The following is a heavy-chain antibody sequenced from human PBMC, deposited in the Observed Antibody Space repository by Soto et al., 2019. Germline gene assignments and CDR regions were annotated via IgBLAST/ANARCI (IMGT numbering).Heavy chain of an antibody. D-gene: IGHD5-18*01. CDR2: MFHSGSP. CDR1: SGSISSSY. CDR3: ARDRRGDSYGFFDY. V-gene: IGHV4-59*01. J-gene: IGHJ4*02. Sequence: SETLSLTCTVSSGSISSSYWSWIRQPPGKGLEWIGYMFHSGSPSYNPSFKSRVSISVNTSKNQFSLKLSSVTAADTAVYYCARDRRGDSYGFFDYWGQGALVTAPQ.